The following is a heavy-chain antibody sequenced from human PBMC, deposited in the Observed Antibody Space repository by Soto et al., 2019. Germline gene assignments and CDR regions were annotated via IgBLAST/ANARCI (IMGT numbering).Heavy chain of an antibody. CDR2: ISTHNGNT. CDR1: VFTSSG. V-gene: IGHV1-18*04. CDR3: AREGILGLFYEYDL. D-gene: IGHD3-3*01. Sequence: QDQLVQSGAEVKKPGASVKVSCKASVFTSSGISWVRQAPGQRLEWLGWISTHNGNTIYAQKFQGRVIMTMDTSTTTVYMELRSLRPDDTAVYLCAREGILGLFYEYDLWGQGTMVTVSS. J-gene: IGHJ3*01.